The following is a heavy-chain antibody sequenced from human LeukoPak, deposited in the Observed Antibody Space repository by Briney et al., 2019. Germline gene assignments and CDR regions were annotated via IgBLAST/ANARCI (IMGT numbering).Heavy chain of an antibody. J-gene: IGHJ4*02. V-gene: IGHV1-18*01. CDR1: GYTFTSYG. CDR2: ISAYNGNT. D-gene: IGHD3-10*01. CDR3: ARDVWFGERNFDY. Sequence: GASVKVSCKASGYTFTSYGISWVRQAPGQGLEWMGWISAYNGNTNYAQKLQGRVTMTTDTSTSTASMELRSLRSDDTAVYYCARDVWFGERNFDYWGQGTLVTVSS.